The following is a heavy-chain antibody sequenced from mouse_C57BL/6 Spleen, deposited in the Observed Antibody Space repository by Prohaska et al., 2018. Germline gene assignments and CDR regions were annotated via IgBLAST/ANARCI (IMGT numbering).Heavy chain of an antibody. J-gene: IGHJ3*01. CDR1: GYAFSSSW. CDR2: IYPGDGDT. D-gene: IGHD2-4*01. CDR3: ARRDYDYDGASWFAY. Sequence: TSCKASGYAFSSSWMNWVKQRPGKGLEWIGRIYPGDGDTNYNGKFKGKATLTSDKSSSTAYMQLSSLTSEDSAVYYCARRDYDYDGASWFAYWGQGTLVTVSA. V-gene: IGHV1-82*01.